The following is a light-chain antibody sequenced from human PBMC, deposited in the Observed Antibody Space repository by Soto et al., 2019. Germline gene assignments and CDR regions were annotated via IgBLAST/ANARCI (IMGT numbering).Light chain of an antibody. CDR3: FSYATSSTLV. CDR1: SSDVGGYNY. V-gene: IGLV2-14*01. J-gene: IGLJ3*02. CDR2: EVS. Sequence: QSALTQPASVSGSPGQSITISCTGTSSDVGGYNYVSWYQQHPAKAPKLMIYEVSNRPSGVSDRFSGSKSGNTASLTISGLQAEDEADYYCFSYATSSTLVFGGGTKVTVL.